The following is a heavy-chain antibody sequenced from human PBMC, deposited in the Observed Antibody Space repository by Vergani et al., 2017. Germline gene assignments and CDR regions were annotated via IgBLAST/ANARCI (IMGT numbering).Heavy chain of an antibody. J-gene: IGHJ4*02. CDR3: AKDQVYDSSGYYYWPFDY. V-gene: IGHV3-21*04. CDR1: GFTFSSYS. Sequence: EVQLVESGGGLVKPGGSLRLSCAASGFTFSSYSMNWVRQAPGKGLEWVSSISSSSSYIYYADSVKGRFTIARDKAKNTLYLQMNSLRAEDTAVYYCAKDQVYDSSGYYYWPFDYWGQGTLVTVSS. D-gene: IGHD3-22*01. CDR2: ISSSSSYI.